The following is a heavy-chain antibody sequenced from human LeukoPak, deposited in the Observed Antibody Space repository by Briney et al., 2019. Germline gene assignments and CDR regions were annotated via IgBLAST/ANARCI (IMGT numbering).Heavy chain of an antibody. J-gene: IGHJ4*02. D-gene: IGHD3-10*01. V-gene: IGHV3-15*01. Sequence: PGGSLRLSCAASGFTFSNAWMSWVRQAPGKGLEWGGRIKSNTDGGTTDYAAPVKGRFTISRDDSKNTLYLQMNSLKTEDTAVYYCTTETMVRGVILSKKGDYWGQGTLVTVSS. CDR3: TTETMVRGVILSKKGDY. CDR1: GFTFSNAW. CDR2: IKSNTDGGTT.